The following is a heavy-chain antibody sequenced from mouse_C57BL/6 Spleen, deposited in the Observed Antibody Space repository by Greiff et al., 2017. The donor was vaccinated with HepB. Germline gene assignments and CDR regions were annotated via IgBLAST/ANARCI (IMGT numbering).Heavy chain of an antibody. V-gene: IGHV1-61*01. D-gene: IGHD3-1*01. Sequence: QVQLQQSGAELVRPGSSVKLSCKASGYTFTSYWMDWVKQRPGQGLEWIGNIYPSDSETHYNQKFKDKATLTVDKSSSTAYMQLSSLTSEDSAVYYCAREGYDGFAYWGQGTLVTVSA. CDR3: AREGYDGFAY. CDR2: IYPSDSET. CDR1: GYTFTSYW. J-gene: IGHJ3*01.